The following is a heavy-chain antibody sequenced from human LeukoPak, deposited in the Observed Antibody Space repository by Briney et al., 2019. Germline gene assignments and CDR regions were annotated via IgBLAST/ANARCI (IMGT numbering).Heavy chain of an antibody. CDR2: ISSSSSYI. CDR3: ARARLYCSSTSCPNQGFDP. Sequence: TGGSLRLSCAASGFTFSSYSMNWVRQAPGKGLEWVSSISSSSSYIYYADSVKGRLTISRDNAKNSLYLQMNSLRAEDTAVYYCARARLYCSSTSCPNQGFDPWGQGTLVTVSS. V-gene: IGHV3-21*01. D-gene: IGHD2-2*01. J-gene: IGHJ5*02. CDR1: GFTFSSYS.